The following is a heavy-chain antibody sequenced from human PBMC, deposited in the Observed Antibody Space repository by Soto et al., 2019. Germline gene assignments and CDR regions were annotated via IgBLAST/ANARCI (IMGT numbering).Heavy chain of an antibody. D-gene: IGHD6-13*01. Sequence: PSETLSLTCAVYGGSFSCYYWSWIRQPPGKGLEWIGEINHSGSTNYNPSLKSRVTISVDTSKNQFSLKLSSVTAADTAVYYCARGAIAAAKLSWYFDLWGRGTLVTVSS. CDR1: GGSFSCYY. CDR2: INHSGST. CDR3: ARGAIAAAKLSWYFDL. V-gene: IGHV4-34*01. J-gene: IGHJ2*01.